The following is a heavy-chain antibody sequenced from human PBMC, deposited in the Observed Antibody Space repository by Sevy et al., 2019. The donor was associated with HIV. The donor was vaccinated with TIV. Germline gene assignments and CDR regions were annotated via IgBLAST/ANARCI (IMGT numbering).Heavy chain of an antibody. CDR3: AKDQKQQLVLGGMDV. CDR2: ISYDGSNK. J-gene: IGHJ6*02. Sequence: GGSLRLSCAASGFTFSSYGMHWVRQAPGKGLEWVAVISYDGSNKYYADSVKGRFTISRDNSKNTLYLQMNSLRAEDTAVYYCAKDQKQQLVLGGMDVWGQGTTVTVSS. V-gene: IGHV3-30*18. CDR1: GFTFSSYG. D-gene: IGHD6-13*01.